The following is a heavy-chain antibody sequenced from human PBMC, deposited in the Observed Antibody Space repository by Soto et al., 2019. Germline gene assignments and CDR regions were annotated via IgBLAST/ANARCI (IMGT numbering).Heavy chain of an antibody. J-gene: IGHJ4*02. CDR1: GGTFSSYT. CDR3: ARDQGDGYNRYYFDY. D-gene: IGHD5-12*01. CDR2: IIPILGIA. V-gene: IGHV1-69*04. Sequence: SVKVSCKASGGTFSSYTISWVRQAPGQGLEWMGRIIPILGIANYAQKFQGRVTITADKSTSTAYMELSSLRSEDTAVYYCARDQGDGYNRYYFDYWGQGTLVTVSS.